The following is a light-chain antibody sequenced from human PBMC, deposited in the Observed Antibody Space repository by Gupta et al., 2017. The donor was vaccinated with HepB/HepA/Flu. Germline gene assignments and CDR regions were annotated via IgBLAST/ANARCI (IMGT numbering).Light chain of an antibody. J-gene: IGKJ4*01. CDR1: QSISSY. Sequence: DFPLTWPPSSLHASVGDRVTITCRASQSISSYLNWYQQKPGKAPKLLIYAASRLQSGVPSRFSGSGSGTDFTLTISRLQPEDFATYYCQQRDSTPFTFGGGTKVEIK. CDR2: AAS. CDR3: QQRDSTPFT. V-gene: IGKV1-39*01.